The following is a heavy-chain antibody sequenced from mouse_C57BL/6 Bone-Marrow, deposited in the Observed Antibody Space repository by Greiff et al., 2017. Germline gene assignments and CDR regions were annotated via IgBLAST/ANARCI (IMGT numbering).Heavy chain of an antibody. J-gene: IGHJ2*03. CDR1: GYTFTSYG. CDR2: IYIGNGYT. V-gene: IGHV1-58*01. D-gene: IGHD2-12*01. Sequence: LVGPGSSVKMSCKTSGYTFTSYGINWVKQRPGQGLEWIGYIYIGNGYTEYNEKFKGKATLTSDTSSSTAYMQRSRMKSEDCAIYFCASYDDGYGGQGTSLTVAS. CDR3: ASYDDGY.